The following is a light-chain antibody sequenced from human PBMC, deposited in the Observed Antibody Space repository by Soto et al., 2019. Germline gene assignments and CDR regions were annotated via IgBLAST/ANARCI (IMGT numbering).Light chain of an antibody. V-gene: IGLV1-47*01. CDR1: SSNIGTNY. CDR3: AAWDDSLIYV. J-gene: IGLJ1*01. Sequence: QSVLTQPPSASGTPGQRVTISCSGSSSNIGTNYVYWYQQLPGTAPRLLISGNNQRPSGVPDRFSGSKSGTSASLAISGLRSEDEADYYSAAWDDSLIYVFGTGTKLTVL. CDR2: GNN.